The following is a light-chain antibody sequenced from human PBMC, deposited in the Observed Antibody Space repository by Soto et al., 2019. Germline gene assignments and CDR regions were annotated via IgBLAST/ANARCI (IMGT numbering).Light chain of an antibody. CDR1: QSVTSNY. CDR3: QQYGSPPLT. Sequence: EMVLTQSPGTLSLSPGERATLSCRASQSVTSNYLAWYQQKPGQAPRLVIDGASSRATGIPYRFSGSGSGTDFSLTMSPLEREDCAVYHCQQYGSPPLTFGGGTKVEIK. CDR2: GAS. J-gene: IGKJ4*01. V-gene: IGKV3-20*01.